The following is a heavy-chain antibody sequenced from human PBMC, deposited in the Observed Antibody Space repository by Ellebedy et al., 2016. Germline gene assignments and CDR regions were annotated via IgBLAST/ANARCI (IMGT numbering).Heavy chain of an antibody. V-gene: IGHV3-23*01. CDR3: ATPQSYYDSSGYYGALDY. J-gene: IGHJ4*02. CDR2: INYSGGSP. Sequence: GGSLTLSXAASGFTFSSYAMSWVRQAPGKGLEWVSAINYSGGSPYYADSVKGRFTISRDNSKNTLYLQMNSLRAEDTAVYYCATPQSYYDSSGYYGALDYWGQGTLVTVSS. D-gene: IGHD3-22*01. CDR1: GFTFSSYA.